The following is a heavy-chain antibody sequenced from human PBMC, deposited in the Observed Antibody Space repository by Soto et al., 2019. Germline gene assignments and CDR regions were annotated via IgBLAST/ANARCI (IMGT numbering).Heavy chain of an antibody. D-gene: IGHD3-3*01. CDR2: IYYSGST. CDR3: ASTPYDFWSGYTTFDY. J-gene: IGHJ4*02. CDR1: GGSISSYY. Sequence: SETLSLTCTVSGGSISSYYWSWIRQPPGKGLEWIGYIYYSGSTNYNPSLKSRATISVDTSKNQFSLKLSSVTAADTAVYYCASTPYDFWSGYTTFDYWGQGTLVTVSS. V-gene: IGHV4-59*08.